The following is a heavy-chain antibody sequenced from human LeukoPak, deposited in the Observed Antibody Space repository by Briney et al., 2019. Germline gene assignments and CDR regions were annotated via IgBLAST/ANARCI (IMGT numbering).Heavy chain of an antibody. D-gene: IGHD3-16*02. CDR2: INHSGST. Sequence: PSETLSLTCAVYGGSFSGYYWSWIRQPPGKGLEWIGEINHSGSTNYDPSLKSRVTISVDTSKNQFSLKLSSVTAADTAVYYCARVFRRNYDYIWGSYPQKVSWFDPWGQGTLVTVSS. V-gene: IGHV4-34*01. J-gene: IGHJ5*02. CDR3: ARVFRRNYDYIWGSYPQKVSWFDP. CDR1: GGSFSGYY.